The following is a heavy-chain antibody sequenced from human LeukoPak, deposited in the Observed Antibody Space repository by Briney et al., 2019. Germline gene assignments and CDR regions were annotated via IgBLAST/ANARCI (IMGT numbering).Heavy chain of an antibody. CDR1: GFTFSSYD. D-gene: IGHD3-22*01. V-gene: IGHV3-13*01. J-gene: IGHJ4*02. CDR2: IGTAGNT. Sequence: PGGSLRLSCAASGFTFSSYDMHWVRQATGKGLEWVSAIGTAGNTYYPGSVKGRFTISRENAKNSLYLQMNSLRAGDTAVYYCARAISSGYSFDYWGQGTLVTVSS. CDR3: ARAISSGYSFDY.